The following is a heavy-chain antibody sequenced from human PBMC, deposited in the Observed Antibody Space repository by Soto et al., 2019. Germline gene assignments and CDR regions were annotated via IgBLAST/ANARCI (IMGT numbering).Heavy chain of an antibody. CDR1: GFTFSSYG. J-gene: IGHJ6*02. CDR2: IWYDGSNK. CDR3: ARGGPVAGYYYYGMDV. Sequence: GGSLRLSCAASGFTFSSYGMHWVRQAPGKGLEWVAVIWYDGSNKYYADSVKGRFTISRDNSKNTLYLQMNSLRAEDTAVYYCARGGPVAGYYYYGMDVWGQGTTVTVSS. D-gene: IGHD6-19*01. V-gene: IGHV3-33*01.